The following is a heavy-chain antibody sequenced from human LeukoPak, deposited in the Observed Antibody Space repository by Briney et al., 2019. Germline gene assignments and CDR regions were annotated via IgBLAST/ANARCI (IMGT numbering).Heavy chain of an antibody. V-gene: IGHV4-4*07. D-gene: IGHD3-10*01. J-gene: IGHJ6*02. CDR2: IYTSGST. Sequence: SETLSLTCTVSGGSISSYYWSWIRQPAGKGLEWIGRIYTSGSTNYNPSLKSRVTMSVDTSKNQFSLKLSSVTAADTAVYYCARGLVRGGENIYYYYGMGVWGQGTTVTVSS. CDR3: ARGLVRGGENIYYYYGMGV. CDR1: GGSISSYY.